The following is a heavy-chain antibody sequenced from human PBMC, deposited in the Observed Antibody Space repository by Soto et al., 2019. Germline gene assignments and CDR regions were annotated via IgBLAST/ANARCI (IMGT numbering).Heavy chain of an antibody. J-gene: IGHJ6*02. CDR3: ARDLSPVVVLVANMGGPAYD. V-gene: IGHV1-69*13. D-gene: IGHD3-22*01. Sequence: SVKVSCTAAGGTFSSYAISWVRQAPGQGLEWMGGIIPIFGTANYAQKFQGRVTITADESTSTAYMELSSLRSEDTAGYYWARDLSPVVVLVANMGGPAYDWG. CDR1: GGTFSSYA. CDR2: IIPIFGTA.